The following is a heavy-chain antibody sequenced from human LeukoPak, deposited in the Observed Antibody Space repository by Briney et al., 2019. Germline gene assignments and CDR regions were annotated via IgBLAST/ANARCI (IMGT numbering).Heavy chain of an antibody. D-gene: IGHD3-22*01. V-gene: IGHV3-23*01. Sequence: GGSLRLSCAASGFTFSSYAMSCVRQAPGKGLEWVSAISGSGGSTYYADSVKGRFTISRDNSKNTLYLQMNSLRAEDTAVYYCAKDPFYYYDSSGPDWFDPWGQGTLVTVSS. J-gene: IGHJ5*02. CDR3: AKDPFYYYDSSGPDWFDP. CDR2: ISGSGGST. CDR1: GFTFSSYA.